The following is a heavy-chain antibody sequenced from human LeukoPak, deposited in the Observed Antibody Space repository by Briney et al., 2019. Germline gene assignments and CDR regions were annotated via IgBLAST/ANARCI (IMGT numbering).Heavy chain of an antibody. CDR3: ARVSRDGYNFDY. J-gene: IGHJ4*02. V-gene: IGHV1-18*01. CDR1: GYTFTSYG. D-gene: IGHD5-24*01. CDR2: ISVYNGNT. Sequence: ASEKVSCKASGYTFTSYGISWVRQAPGQGLEWMGWISVYNGNTNYEEKLQGRVTMTTDTSRSTAYMELRSLRSDDTAVYYCARVSRDGYNFDYWGQGTLVTVSS.